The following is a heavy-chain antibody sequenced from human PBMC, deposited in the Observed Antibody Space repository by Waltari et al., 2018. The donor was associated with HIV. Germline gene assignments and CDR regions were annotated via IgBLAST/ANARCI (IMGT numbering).Heavy chain of an antibody. V-gene: IGHV3-74*01. CDR2: INSDGSST. D-gene: IGHD5-18*01. CDR1: GFTFSNDW. Sequence: EVQLVEYGGGLAQPGGSLRLSCAASGFTFSNDWMPWVRQAPGKGLVWVSRINSDGSSTSYADSVKGRFTISRDNAKNTLYLQMNSLRAEDTAVYYCARERTGYSYGYDAFDIWGQGTMVTVSS. CDR3: ARERTGYSYGYDAFDI. J-gene: IGHJ3*02.